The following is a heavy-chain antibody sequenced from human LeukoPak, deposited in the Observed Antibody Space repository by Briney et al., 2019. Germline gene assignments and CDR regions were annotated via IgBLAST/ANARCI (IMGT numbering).Heavy chain of an antibody. J-gene: IGHJ4*02. V-gene: IGHV3-23*01. Sequence: GGSLRLSCAASGFTFSTYAMNWVRQAPGKGLEWVSGISGSGGTTDYADSVKGRFTISRDNSKNTLYLQMNSLRAEDTAVYYCAKADSGIVGATTIYFDYWGQGTLVTVSS. D-gene: IGHD1-26*01. CDR2: ISGSGGTT. CDR3: AKADSGIVGATTIYFDY. CDR1: GFTFSTYA.